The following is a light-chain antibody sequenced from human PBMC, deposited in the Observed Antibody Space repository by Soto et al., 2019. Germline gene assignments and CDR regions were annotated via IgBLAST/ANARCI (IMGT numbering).Light chain of an antibody. Sequence: EIVLTQSPGTLSLSPGERATLSCRASQSVSSSYLAWYQQKPDQAPRLLIYGASSRATGIPDRFSGSGSGTDFTLTISRLEPEDFAVYYCQQYGSSPTFGLGTKVDIK. CDR1: QSVSSSY. V-gene: IGKV3-20*01. CDR3: QQYGSSPT. J-gene: IGKJ3*01. CDR2: GAS.